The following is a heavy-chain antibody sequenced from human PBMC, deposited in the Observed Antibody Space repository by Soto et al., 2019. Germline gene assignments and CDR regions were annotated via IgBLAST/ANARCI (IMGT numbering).Heavy chain of an antibody. Sequence: EVQLVESGGGLVQPGGSLRLSCAASGFTFSSYEMNWVRQAPGKGLEWVSYISSSGSTIYYADSVKGRFTISRDNAKNSLYLQMNGLGAEDTAGYYCAGGQFSSGGGYFDYWGQETLVTVSS. CDR2: ISSSGSTI. CDR1: GFTFSSYE. CDR3: AGGQFSSGGGYFDY. J-gene: IGHJ4*02. D-gene: IGHD6-19*01. V-gene: IGHV3-48*03.